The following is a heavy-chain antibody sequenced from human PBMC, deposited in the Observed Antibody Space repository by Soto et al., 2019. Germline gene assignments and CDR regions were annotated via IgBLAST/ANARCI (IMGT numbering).Heavy chain of an antibody. V-gene: IGHV4-30-4*01. Sequence: QVQLQESGPGLVKPSQTLSLTCTVSGGSISSGDYYWSWIRQPPGKGLEWIVYIYYSGTTYYNPSIKSRVTISVDTSKNQYSLQMSSVTAAHAAVYYCARGGGDGEFDPWGQGTLVTVSS. J-gene: IGHJ5*02. CDR1: GGSISSGDYY. D-gene: IGHD2-21*02. CDR2: IYYSGTT. CDR3: ARGGGDGEFDP.